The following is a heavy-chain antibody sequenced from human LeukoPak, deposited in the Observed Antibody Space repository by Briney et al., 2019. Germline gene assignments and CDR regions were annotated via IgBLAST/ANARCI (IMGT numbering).Heavy chain of an antibody. Sequence: SVKVSCKASGGTFSSYTISWVRQAPGQGLEWMGRIIPILGIANYAQKFQGRVTITADKSTSTAYMELSSLRSEDTAVYYCARKGTVTTPLYYYGMDVWGQGTTVTVS. J-gene: IGHJ6*02. CDR2: IIPILGIA. CDR1: GGTFSSYT. CDR3: ARKGTVTTPLYYYGMDV. V-gene: IGHV1-69*02. D-gene: IGHD4-17*01.